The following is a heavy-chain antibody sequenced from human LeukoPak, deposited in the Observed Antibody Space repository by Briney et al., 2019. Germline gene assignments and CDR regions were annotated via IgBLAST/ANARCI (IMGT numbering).Heavy chain of an antibody. CDR3: ARVFRPSLTVFIIRGAFDI. D-gene: IGHD3-3*01. J-gene: IGHJ3*02. Sequence: GGSLRLSCAASGFTFSSYAMSWVRQAPGKGLEWVSAISGSGGSTYYADSVKGRFTISRDNSKNTLYLQMNSLRAEDTAVYYCARVFRPSLTVFIIRGAFDIWGQGTMVTVSS. V-gene: IGHV3-23*01. CDR1: GFTFSSYA. CDR2: ISGSGGST.